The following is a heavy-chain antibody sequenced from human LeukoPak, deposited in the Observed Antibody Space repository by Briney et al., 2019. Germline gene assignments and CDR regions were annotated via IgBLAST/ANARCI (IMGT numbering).Heavy chain of an antibody. Sequence: SVKVSCKASGGTFSSYAISRVRQAPGQGLEWMGGIIPIFGTANYAQKFQGRVTITADESTSTAYMELSSLRSEDTAVYYCARDPIYYYDSSGHNQFDYWGQGTLVTVSS. D-gene: IGHD3-22*01. CDR3: ARDPIYYYDSSGHNQFDY. V-gene: IGHV1-69*13. CDR2: IIPIFGTA. J-gene: IGHJ4*02. CDR1: GGTFSSYA.